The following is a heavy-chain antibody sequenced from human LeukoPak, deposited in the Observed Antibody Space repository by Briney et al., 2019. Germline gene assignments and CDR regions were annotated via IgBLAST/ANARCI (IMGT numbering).Heavy chain of an antibody. CDR3: ARGIFGVVPTGYYYYYMDV. CDR1: GFTFSSYA. CDR2: ISGSGGST. Sequence: PGGSLRLSCAASGFTFSSYAMSWVRQAPGKGLEWVSAISGSGGSTYYADSVKGRFTISRDNSKNTLYLQMNSLRAEDTAVYYCARGIFGVVPTGYYYYYMDVWGKGTTVTVSS. J-gene: IGHJ6*03. D-gene: IGHD3-3*02. V-gene: IGHV3-23*01.